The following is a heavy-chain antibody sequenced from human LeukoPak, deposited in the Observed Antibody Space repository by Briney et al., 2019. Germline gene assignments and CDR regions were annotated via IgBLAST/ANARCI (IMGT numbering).Heavy chain of an antibody. CDR1: GFTFSSYS. J-gene: IGHJ4*02. CDR3: ARDLDYGDYAFDY. V-gene: IGHV3-21*01. D-gene: IGHD4-17*01. Sequence: GGSLRLSCAASGFTFSSYSMNWVRQAPGKGLEWVSSISSSSSYIYYADSVKSRFTISRDNAKNSLYLQMNSLRAEDTAVYYCARDLDYGDYAFDYWGQGTLVTVSS. CDR2: ISSSSSYI.